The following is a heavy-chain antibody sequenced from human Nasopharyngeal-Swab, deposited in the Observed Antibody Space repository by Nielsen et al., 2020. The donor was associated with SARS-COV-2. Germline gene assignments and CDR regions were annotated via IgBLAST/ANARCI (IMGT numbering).Heavy chain of an antibody. CDR1: GYSISSGYY. V-gene: IGHV4-38-2*02. CDR3: AREGYGYGNNWFDP. D-gene: IGHD5-18*01. J-gene: IGHJ5*02. Sequence: GSLRLSCTVSGYSISSGYYWGWIRQPPGKGLEWIGSIYHSGSTYYNPSLKSRVTISVDTSKNQFSLKLSSVTAADTAVYYCAREGYGYGNNWFDPWGQGTLVTVSS. CDR2: IYHSGST.